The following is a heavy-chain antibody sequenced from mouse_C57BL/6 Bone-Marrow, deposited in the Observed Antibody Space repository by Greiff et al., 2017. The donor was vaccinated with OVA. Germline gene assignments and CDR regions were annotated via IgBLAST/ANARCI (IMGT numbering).Heavy chain of an antibody. CDR2: FYPGSGSI. J-gene: IGHJ1*03. V-gene: IGHV1-62-2*01. CDR1: GYTFTEYT. D-gene: IGHD2-4*01. Sequence: QVQLQQSGAELVKPGASVKLSCKASGYTFTEYTIHWVKQRSGQGLEWIGWFYPGSGSIKYNEKFKDKATLTADKSSSTVYMELSRLTSEDSAVYFCARHEGEDYDYDGSYWYFDVWGTGTTVTVSS. CDR3: ARHEGEDYDYDGSYWYFDV.